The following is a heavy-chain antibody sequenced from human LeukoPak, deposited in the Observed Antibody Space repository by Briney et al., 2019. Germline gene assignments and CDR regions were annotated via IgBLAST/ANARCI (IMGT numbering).Heavy chain of an antibody. D-gene: IGHD1-26*01. V-gene: IGHV3-30*02. CDR1: GFTFSTYG. Sequence: GGSLTLSCAASGFTFSTYGMHRVRQAPGKGLEWVAFIRYDAINKYYADSVKGRFTISRDNSRNTLYLQMNSLRAEDTALYYCAKDGDTVSGTYYFDMDVWGKGTTVTISS. J-gene: IGHJ6*03. CDR3: AKDGDTVSGTYYFDMDV. CDR2: IRYDAINK.